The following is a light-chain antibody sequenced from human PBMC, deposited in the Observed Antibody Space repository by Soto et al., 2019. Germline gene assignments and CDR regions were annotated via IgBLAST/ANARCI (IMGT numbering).Light chain of an antibody. Sequence: DIQMTQSPSSLSASVGDRVTITCRASQSISSWLAWYQQKPGKAPKLLIYKASSLESGVPSRFSGSGSGTDFSLTISSLQPVDFATYYCQQYTGYSQWTFGPGTKVDI. CDR1: QSISSW. J-gene: IGKJ1*01. CDR2: KAS. V-gene: IGKV1-5*03. CDR3: QQYTGYSQWT.